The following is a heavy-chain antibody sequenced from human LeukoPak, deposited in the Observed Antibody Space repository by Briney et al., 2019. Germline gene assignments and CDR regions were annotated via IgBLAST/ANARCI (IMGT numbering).Heavy chain of an antibody. V-gene: IGHV3-21*01. CDR3: ARHCGSHDDFDI. CDR2: FSRSGSYI. CDR1: GATCRSVN. D-gene: IGHD3-16*01. J-gene: IGHJ3*02. Sequence: GGSLRPSCAAPGATCRSVNTNWVRQAPGKGLEWVSSFSRSGSYIYYADSVKGRLTMSTDNAKNSLFLRMNSVRAEDTAVFYCARHCGSHDDFDIWGQGTMVTVSS.